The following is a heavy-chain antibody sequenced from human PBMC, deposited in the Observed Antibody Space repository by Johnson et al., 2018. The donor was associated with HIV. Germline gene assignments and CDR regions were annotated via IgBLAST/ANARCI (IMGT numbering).Heavy chain of an antibody. D-gene: IGHD1-1*01. CDR2: INSKTNNYAT. J-gene: IGHJ3*01. CDR1: GFTFSGSA. Sequence: DVQLVESGGGLVQPGGSLKLSCTASGFTFSGSAVHWVRQASGKGLEWIGRINSKTNNYATAYAASVKDRLTISRDDSKNTGFLQLNSLKTEDTAMYFCTRLDDTNLLHAFDVWGQGAMVTVSS. V-gene: IGHV3-73*02. CDR3: TRLDDTNLLHAFDV.